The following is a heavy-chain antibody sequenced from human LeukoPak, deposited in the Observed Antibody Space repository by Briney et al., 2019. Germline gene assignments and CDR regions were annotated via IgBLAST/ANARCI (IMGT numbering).Heavy chain of an antibody. V-gene: IGHV5-51*01. CDR3: ARLYCGGDCYPIDY. Sequence: GTPLNTSSKGSGYIFTNDWIAWVRPLPPKGLEWMGIIYPGDSDTRYSPSFQGQVTISADKSISTAYLQWTSLKASDTAMYYCARLYCGGDCYPIDYWGQGTLVTVSP. J-gene: IGHJ4*02. CDR1: GYIFTNDW. D-gene: IGHD2-21*02. CDR2: IYPGDSDT.